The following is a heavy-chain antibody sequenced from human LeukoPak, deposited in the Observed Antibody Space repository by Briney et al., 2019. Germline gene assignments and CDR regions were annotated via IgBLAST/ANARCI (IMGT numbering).Heavy chain of an antibody. CDR1: GFAFNIYQ. V-gene: IGHV3-48*03. CDR3: ARSAVSGSDSYFDS. J-gene: IGHJ4*02. Sequence: PGGSLRLSCEASGFAFNIYQMNWVRQAPGKGLEWVSSIGRIPSILYYADSVRGRFTISRDNAAMYLQMNSLRPDDTAVYYCARSAVSGSDSYFDSWGQGTLVTVSS. CDR2: IGRIPSIL. D-gene: IGHD5-12*01.